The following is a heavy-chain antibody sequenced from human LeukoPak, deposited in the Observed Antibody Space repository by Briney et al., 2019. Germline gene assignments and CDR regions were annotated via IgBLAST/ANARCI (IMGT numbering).Heavy chain of an antibody. Sequence: GGSLRLSCAASGFTVSSNYMSWVRQAPGKGLEWVSVIYSGGSTYYADSVKGRFTISRDNSKNTLYLQMNSPRAEDTAVYYCQRTMVRGELDYWGQGTLVTVSS. J-gene: IGHJ4*02. CDR2: IYSGGST. D-gene: IGHD3-10*01. V-gene: IGHV3-53*01. CDR3: QRTMVRGELDY. CDR1: GFTVSSNY.